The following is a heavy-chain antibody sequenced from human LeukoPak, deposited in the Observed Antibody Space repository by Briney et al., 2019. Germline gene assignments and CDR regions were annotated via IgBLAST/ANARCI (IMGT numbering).Heavy chain of an antibody. V-gene: IGHV4-4*07. CDR1: GGSISSYY. CDR3: ARDWTYSSSWQMNNWFDP. CDR2: IYTSGST. D-gene: IGHD6-13*01. J-gene: IGHJ5*02. Sequence: PSETLSLICTVSGGSISSYYWSWIRQPAGKGLEWIGRIYTSGSTNYNPSLKSRVTMSVDTSKNQFSLKLSSVTAADTAVYYCARDWTYSSSWQMNNWFDPWGQGTLVTVSS.